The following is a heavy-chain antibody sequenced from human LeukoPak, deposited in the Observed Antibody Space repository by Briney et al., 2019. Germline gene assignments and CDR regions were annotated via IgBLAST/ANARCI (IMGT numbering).Heavy chain of an antibody. V-gene: IGHV4-61*02. J-gene: IGHJ3*02. D-gene: IGHD2-8*01. CDR3: ARVNNVVMVRGAFDI. CDR2: IYTSGST. Sequence: SQTLSLTCTVSGGSISSGSYYWSWIRQPAGKGLEWIGRIYTSGSTNYNPSLKSRVTISVDTSKNQFSLKLSSVTAADTAVYYCARVNNVVMVRGAFDIWGQGTMVTVSS. CDR1: GGSISSGSYY.